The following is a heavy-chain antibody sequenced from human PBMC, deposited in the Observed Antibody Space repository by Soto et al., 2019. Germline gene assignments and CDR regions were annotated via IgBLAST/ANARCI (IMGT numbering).Heavy chain of an antibody. V-gene: IGHV5-51*01. CDR2: IYPGDSDT. CDR3: VRGYSGFDYPLYDP. J-gene: IGHJ5*02. CDR1: GYSFASHW. D-gene: IGHD5-12*01. Sequence: GESLKISCKGSGYSFASHWVAWVRQMPEKGLEWIGTIYPGDSDTKYSSAFRGHVTISADTSVSTAYLQWRSLEATDSAIYYCVRGYSGFDYPLYDPWGQGTLVTVSS.